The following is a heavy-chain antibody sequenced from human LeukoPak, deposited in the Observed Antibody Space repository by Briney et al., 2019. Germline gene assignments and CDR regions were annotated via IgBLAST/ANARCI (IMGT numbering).Heavy chain of an antibody. CDR1: GYTFTGYC. Sequence: GASVKVSCKASGYTFTGYCMHWVRQAPGQGLEWMGWINPNSGGTNYAQKFQGRVTMIRDTSISTAYMELSRLRSDDTAVYYCARSFSLVVPAAMGYWGQGTLVTVSS. V-gene: IGHV1-2*02. D-gene: IGHD2-2*01. J-gene: IGHJ4*02. CDR3: ARSFSLVVPAAMGY. CDR2: INPNSGGT.